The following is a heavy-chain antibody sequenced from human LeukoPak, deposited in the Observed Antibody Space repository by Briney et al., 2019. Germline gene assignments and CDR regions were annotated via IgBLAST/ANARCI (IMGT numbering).Heavy chain of an antibody. CDR1: GFPFSSCA. Sequence: GGSLRLSCAASGFPFSSCAMSWVRQAPGKGLEWVSAISGNGGSTYYADSVKGRFTISRDNSKNTLYLQLNSLRAEDTAVYFCAKGRGYNFGPDYGGQGTMVTVFS. D-gene: IGHD5-18*01. V-gene: IGHV3-23*01. CDR3: AKGRGYNFGPDY. J-gene: IGHJ4*02. CDR2: ISGNGGST.